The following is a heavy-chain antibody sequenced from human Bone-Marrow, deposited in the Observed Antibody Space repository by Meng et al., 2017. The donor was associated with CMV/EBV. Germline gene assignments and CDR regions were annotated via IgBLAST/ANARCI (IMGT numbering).Heavy chain of an antibody. CDR2: INHSGST. J-gene: IGHJ4*02. V-gene: IGHV4-34*01. CDR1: GGSFSGYY. D-gene: IGHD6-6*01. CDR3: ARPTYTISSPFDY. Sequence: SETLSLTCDVYGGSFSGYYWSWIRQPPGSGLEWIGEINHSGSTRYNPSLKSRATMSVDTSKDQFSLKLTSVTAADTAVYYCARPTYTISSPFDYWGQGSLVTVSS.